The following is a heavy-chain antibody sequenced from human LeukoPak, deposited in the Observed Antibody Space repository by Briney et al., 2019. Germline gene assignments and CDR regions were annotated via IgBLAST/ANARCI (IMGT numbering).Heavy chain of an antibody. Sequence: ASVKVSCKASGGTFSSYAISWVRQAPGQGLEWMGGIIPIFGTANSAQKFQGRVTITADESTSTAYMELSSLRSEDTAVYYCARERSHVDILTGYYTYYYYYGMDVWGKGTTVTVSS. V-gene: IGHV1-69*13. CDR3: ARERSHVDILTGYYTYYYYYGMDV. J-gene: IGHJ6*04. CDR1: GGTFSSYA. D-gene: IGHD3-9*01. CDR2: IIPIFGTA.